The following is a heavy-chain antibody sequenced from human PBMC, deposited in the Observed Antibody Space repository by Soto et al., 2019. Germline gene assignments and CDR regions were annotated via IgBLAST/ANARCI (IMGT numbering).Heavy chain of an antibody. V-gene: IGHV3-30*18. CDR2: ISYDGSNK. D-gene: IGHD3-10*01. Sequence: QVQLVESGGGVVQPGRSLRLSCAASGFTFSSYGMHWVRQAPGKGLEWVAVISYDGSNKYYADSVKGRFTISRDNSKNXXYLQMNSLRAEDTAVYYCAKGHSLWFGELLGHFDYWGQGTLVTVSS. CDR1: GFTFSSYG. CDR3: AKGHSLWFGELLGHFDY. J-gene: IGHJ4*02.